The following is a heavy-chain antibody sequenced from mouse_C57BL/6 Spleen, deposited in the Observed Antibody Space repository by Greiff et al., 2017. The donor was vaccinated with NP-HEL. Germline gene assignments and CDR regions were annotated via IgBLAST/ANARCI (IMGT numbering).Heavy chain of an antibody. CDR1: GYTFTEYT. CDR3: ARHEGYDGYLYYFDY. J-gene: IGHJ2*01. CDR2: FYPGSGSI. D-gene: IGHD2-3*01. Sequence: VQVVESGAELVKPGASVKLSCKASGYTFTEYTIHWVKQRSGQGLEWIGWFYPGSGSIKYNEKFKDKATLTADKSSSTVYMELSRLTSEDSAVYFCARHEGYDGYLYYFDYWGQGTTLTVSS. V-gene: IGHV1-62-2*01.